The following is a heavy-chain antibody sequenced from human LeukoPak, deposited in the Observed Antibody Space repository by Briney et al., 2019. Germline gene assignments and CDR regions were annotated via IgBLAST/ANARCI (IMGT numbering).Heavy chain of an antibody. V-gene: IGHV1-18*01. Sequence: ASVNVSCKASGYNFTNYGISWVRQAPGQGLEWMGWISAYNGNTNYAQKLQGRVTMTTDTSTSTAYMELRSLRSDDTAVYYCARVVYAWYFDLWGRGTLVTVSS. CDR1: GYNFTNYG. D-gene: IGHD1-26*01. CDR2: ISAYNGNT. J-gene: IGHJ2*01. CDR3: ARVVYAWYFDL.